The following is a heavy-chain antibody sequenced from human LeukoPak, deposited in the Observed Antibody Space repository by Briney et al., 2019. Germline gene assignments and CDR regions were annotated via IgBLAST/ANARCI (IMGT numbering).Heavy chain of an antibody. D-gene: IGHD3-10*01. CDR1: GGSLNSPNYY. V-gene: IGHV4-39*01. J-gene: IGHJ5*02. CDR3: ARHHYYGSLNWFDP. CDR2: IYYSGTT. Sequence: SETLSLTCIVSGGSLNSPNYYWGWIRQPPGKGLEWIGTIYYSGTTYYNPSLKSRLTISVDTSKNQFSLKLTSVTAADTGVYYCARHHYYGSLNWFDPWGQGTLITVSS.